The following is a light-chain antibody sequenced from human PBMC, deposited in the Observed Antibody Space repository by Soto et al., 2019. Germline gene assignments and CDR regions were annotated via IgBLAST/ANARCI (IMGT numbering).Light chain of an antibody. Sequence: QSVVSHPGSESRSRWPPITISCTGTSSDVGGYNYVSWYQQHPGKAPKLMIYDVSNRPSGVSNRFSGSKSGNTASLTISGLQAEDEADYYCSSYTSSSTLFVLGTGTKVTVL. CDR2: DVS. CDR1: SSDVGGYNY. V-gene: IGLV2-14*01. CDR3: SSYTSSSTLFV. J-gene: IGLJ1*01.